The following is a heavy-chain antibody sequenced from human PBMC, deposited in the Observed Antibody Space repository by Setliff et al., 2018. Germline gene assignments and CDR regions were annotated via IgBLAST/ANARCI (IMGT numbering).Heavy chain of an antibody. Sequence: SETLSLTCTVSGGPFSGASIWSWIRQPPGKGLEFIGYVYYSGIAKYDPSLESRAIMPVDASKNQISLKLNSVTAADTAVYYCAKGGTYRYFDFWGQGALVTVSS. CDR1: GGPFSGAS. CDR2: VYYSGIA. J-gene: IGHJ4*02. D-gene: IGHD1-26*01. V-gene: IGHV4-59*01. CDR3: AKGGTYRYFDF.